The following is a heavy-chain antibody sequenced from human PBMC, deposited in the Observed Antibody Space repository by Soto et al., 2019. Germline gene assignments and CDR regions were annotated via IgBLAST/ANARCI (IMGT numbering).Heavy chain of an antibody. V-gene: IGHV4-39*01. J-gene: IGHJ5*02. CDR3: ARHPSDFWFDP. D-gene: IGHD2-21*02. Sequence: SETLSLTCTVSAGSISSGNFYWSWIRQPPGKGLEWIGFIYYSGSAYYNPSLKSRVTVSVDTSKNQFSLKLSSVTAADTAVYYCARHPSDFWFDPWGQGTLVTVSS. CDR2: IYYSGSA. CDR1: AGSISSGNFY.